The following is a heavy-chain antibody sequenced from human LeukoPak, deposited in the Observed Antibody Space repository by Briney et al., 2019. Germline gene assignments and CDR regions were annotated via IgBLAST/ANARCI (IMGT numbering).Heavy chain of an antibody. V-gene: IGHV3-48*01. CDR3: FSAGGD. J-gene: IGHJ4*02. CDR2: IGSSSITR. CDR1: GFTLSTYW. D-gene: IGHD6-13*01. Sequence: GGSLRLSCAASGFTLSTYWMNWVRQAPGKGLEWVSYIGSSSITRYYADSVKGRFTISRDNAKNSLYLQMNSLRAEDTGIYYCFSAGGDWGQGTLVTVSS.